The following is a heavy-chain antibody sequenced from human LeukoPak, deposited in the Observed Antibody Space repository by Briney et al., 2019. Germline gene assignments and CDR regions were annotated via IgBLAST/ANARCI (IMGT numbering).Heavy chain of an antibody. CDR2: IYYSGST. CDR1: GGSISSYY. J-gene: IGHJ5*02. Sequence: PSETLSLTCTVSGGSISSYYWSWIRQPPGKGLEWIGYIYYSGSTNYNPSLKSRVTISVDTSKNQFSLKLSSVTAADTAVYYCARVIAAAYWFDTWGQGTLVTVSS. V-gene: IGHV4-59*01. D-gene: IGHD6-13*01. CDR3: ARVIAAAYWFDT.